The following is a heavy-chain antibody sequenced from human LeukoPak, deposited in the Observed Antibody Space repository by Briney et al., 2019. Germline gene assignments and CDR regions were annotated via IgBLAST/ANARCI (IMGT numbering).Heavy chain of an antibody. CDR3: AKDRKWGLSAAAGTGQGY. CDR1: GFTFSSYW. CDR2: INTDGSST. D-gene: IGHD6-13*01. V-gene: IGHV3-74*01. J-gene: IGHJ4*02. Sequence: GGSLRLSCAASGFTFSSYWMHWVRQAPGKGLVWVSRINTDGSSTSYADSVKGRFTISRDNSKNTLYLQMNSLRAEDTAVYYCAKDRKWGLSAAAGTGQGYWGQGTLVTVSS.